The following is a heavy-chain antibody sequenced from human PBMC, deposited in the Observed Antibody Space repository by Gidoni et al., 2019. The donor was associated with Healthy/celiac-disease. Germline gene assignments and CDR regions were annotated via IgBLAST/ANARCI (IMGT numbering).Heavy chain of an antibody. CDR3: ARRDLITIFGVVTGDWFDP. CDR1: GFTFSSYS. D-gene: IGHD3-3*01. J-gene: IGHJ5*02. Sequence: EVQLVESGGGLVQPGGSLRLSCAASGFTFSSYSMNWVRQAPGKGLEWVSYISSSSSTIYYADSGKGRFTISRDNAKNSLYLQMNSLRDEDTAVYYCARRDLITIFGVVTGDWFDPWGQGTLVTVSS. CDR2: ISSSSSTI. V-gene: IGHV3-48*02.